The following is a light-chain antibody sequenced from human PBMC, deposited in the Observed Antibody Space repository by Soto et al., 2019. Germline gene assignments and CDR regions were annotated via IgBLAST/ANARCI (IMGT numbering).Light chain of an antibody. V-gene: IGLV2-23*02. CDR2: DVS. CDR1: SSDVGSYNL. Sequence: QSALTQPASVSGSPGQSITISCTGTSSDVGSYNLVAWYQQHPGKAPKVMIYDVSKRPSGVSNRFSGSKSGNTASLTISGLQAEDEAAYYCCSYASSSTWVFGGGTKVTVL. J-gene: IGLJ3*02. CDR3: CSYASSSTWV.